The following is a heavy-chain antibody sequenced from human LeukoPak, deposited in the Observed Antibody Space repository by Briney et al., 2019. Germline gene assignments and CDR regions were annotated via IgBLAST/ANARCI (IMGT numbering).Heavy chain of an antibody. CDR3: ARDRIQLAFHY. D-gene: IGHD5-18*01. J-gene: IGHJ4*02. Sequence: GGSLRLSCAASGFTFSSYSMNWVRQAPGKGLEWVSYISTSSSTIYYADSVKGRFTISRDNAKNSLYLQMNSLRAEDTAVYYCARDRIQLAFHYWGQGTLVTVSS. V-gene: IGHV3-48*01. CDR1: GFTFSSYS. CDR2: ISTSSSTI.